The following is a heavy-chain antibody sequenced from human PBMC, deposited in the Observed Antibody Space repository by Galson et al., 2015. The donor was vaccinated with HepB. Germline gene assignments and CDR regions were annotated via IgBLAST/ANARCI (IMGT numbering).Heavy chain of an antibody. CDR2: ISYDGSNK. D-gene: IGHD2-2*01. V-gene: IGHV3-30*18. CDR1: GFTFSSYG. Sequence: SLRLSCAASGFTFSSYGMHWVRQAPGKGLEWVAVISYDGSNKYYADSVKGRFTISRDNSKNTLYLQMNSLRAEDTAVYYCAKDRTYCSSTSCYFYYYYYMDVWGKGTTVTVSS. J-gene: IGHJ6*03. CDR3: AKDRTYCSSTSCYFYYYYYMDV.